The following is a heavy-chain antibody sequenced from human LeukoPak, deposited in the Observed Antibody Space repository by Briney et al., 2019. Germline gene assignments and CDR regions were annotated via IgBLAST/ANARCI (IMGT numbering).Heavy chain of an antibody. CDR1: GFTFSSYG. J-gene: IGHJ4*02. D-gene: IGHD3-22*01. CDR2: ISGSGGST. V-gene: IGHV3-23*01. CDR3: AKDDRYYYDSSGYYYDY. Sequence: GRSLRLSCAASGFTFSSYGMHWVRQAPGKGLEWVSAISGSGGSTYYADSVKGRFTISRDNSKNTLYLQMNSLRAEDTAVYYCAKDDRYYYDSSGYYYDYWGQGTLVTVSS.